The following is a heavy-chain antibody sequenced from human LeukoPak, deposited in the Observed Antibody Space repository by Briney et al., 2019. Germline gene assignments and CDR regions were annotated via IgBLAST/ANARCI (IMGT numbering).Heavy chain of an antibody. CDR2: IYYSGST. Sequence: SYYGMSWVRQAPGKGLEWIGSIYYSGSTYYNPSLKSRVTISVDTPKNQFSLKLSSVTAADTAVYYCARSVQAFDIWGQGTMVTVSS. J-gene: IGHJ3*02. CDR3: ARSVQAFDI. CDR1: SYYG. V-gene: IGHV4-39*07.